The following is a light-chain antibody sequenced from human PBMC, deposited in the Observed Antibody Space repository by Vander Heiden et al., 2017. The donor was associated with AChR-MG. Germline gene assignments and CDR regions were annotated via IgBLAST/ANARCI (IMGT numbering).Light chain of an antibody. Sequence: QSTLTQPASVSGSPGQSITVSCTGTISAIGSYNYVSWYQQHPAKAPKLIIYDVSSRPSGVSNRFSGSKSGNTASLTISGLQAVDEADYYCASYTTSSTLWIFGGGTKLTVL. CDR1: ISAIGSYNY. CDR3: ASYTTSSTLWI. J-gene: IGLJ2*01. CDR2: DVS. V-gene: IGLV2-14*03.